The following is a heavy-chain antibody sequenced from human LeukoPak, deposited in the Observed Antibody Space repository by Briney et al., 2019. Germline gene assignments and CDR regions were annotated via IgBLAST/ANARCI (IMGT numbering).Heavy chain of an antibody. V-gene: IGHV3-7*01. J-gene: IGHJ4*02. D-gene: IGHD2-2*01. CDR1: GFTFSSYA. Sequence: GGSLRLSCAASGFTFSSYAMHWVRQAPGKGLEWVANIKKDGIEKYYVESVKGRFTISRDNAKNSLYLQMNSLRAEDTAVYYCARGRYSSRSGGYYFDIWGQGTLVTVSS. CDR2: IKKDGIEK. CDR3: ARGRYSSRSGGYYFDI.